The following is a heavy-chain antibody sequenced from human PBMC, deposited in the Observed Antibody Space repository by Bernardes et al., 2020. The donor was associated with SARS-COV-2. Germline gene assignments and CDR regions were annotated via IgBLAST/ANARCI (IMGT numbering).Heavy chain of an antibody. Sequence: GGSLRLSCAASGFTFSSYCMHWVRQAPGKGLEWVAVISYDGSNKYYADSVKGRFTISRDNSKNTLSLQMNSLRAEDTAVYYCARGPVAGPGDAFDYWGQGTLVTVSS. D-gene: IGHD6-19*01. CDR1: GFTFSSYC. V-gene: IGHV3-30*03. J-gene: IGHJ4*02. CDR2: ISYDGSNK. CDR3: ARGPVAGPGDAFDY.